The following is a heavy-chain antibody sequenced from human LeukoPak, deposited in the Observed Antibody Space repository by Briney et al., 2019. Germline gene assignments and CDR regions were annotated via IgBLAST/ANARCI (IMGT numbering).Heavy chain of an antibody. CDR2: IYYSGST. J-gene: IGHJ4*02. D-gene: IGHD3-22*01. Sequence: PSETLSLTCTVSGGSINSYYWSWIRQPPGKGLEWIGYIYYSGSTYYNPSLKSRVTISVDTSKNQFSLKLSSVTAADTAVYYCARDRYYDSSGYTFDYWGQGTLVTVSS. CDR1: GGSINSYY. V-gene: IGHV4-59*12. CDR3: ARDRYYDSSGYTFDY.